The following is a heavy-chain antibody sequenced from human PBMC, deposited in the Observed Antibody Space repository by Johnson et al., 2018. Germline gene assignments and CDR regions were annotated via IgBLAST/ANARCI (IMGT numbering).Heavy chain of an antibody. CDR2: ISYDGSNK. J-gene: IGHJ4*02. CDR1: GFTFSSSG. CDR3: AKSDYYSSDGLGY. V-gene: IGHV3-30*18. D-gene: IGHD3-22*01. Sequence: QVQLVQSGGGVVQXGRSXRLXCAASGFTFSSSGMHWVRQAPGKGLEWVAVISYDGSNKYSADSVKGRFTISRDNSKNTLYLQMNSLRAEDTAVYYCAKSDYYSSDGLGYWVQGTLVTVSS.